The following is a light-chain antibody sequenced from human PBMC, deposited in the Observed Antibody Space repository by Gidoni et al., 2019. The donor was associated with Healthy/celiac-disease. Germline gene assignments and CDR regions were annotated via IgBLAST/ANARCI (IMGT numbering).Light chain of an antibody. J-gene: IGKJ2*02. CDR3: QQSYSTPGT. Sequence: DIQMTQSPSSLSASVGDRVTITCRASQSISSYLNWYQQKPGKAPKLLIYAASSLQSGVPSRFSGSGSRTDFTLTISSLQPEDFATYYCQQSYSTPGTFXXXTKLEIK. V-gene: IGKV1-39*01. CDR2: AAS. CDR1: QSISSY.